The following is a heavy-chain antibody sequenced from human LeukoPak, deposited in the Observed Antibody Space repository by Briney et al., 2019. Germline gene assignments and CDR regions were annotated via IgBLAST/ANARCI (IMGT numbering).Heavy chain of an antibody. D-gene: IGHD6-13*01. CDR3: ARQGASAGTNYYSMDV. CDR1: GFTFTTYL. V-gene: IGHV3-7*01. J-gene: IGHJ6*03. Sequence: PGGSLRLSCAASGFTFTTYLMSRVRQAPGKGLEWVANIYQDGGAKYYVDSVKGRFTVSRDNARNSLYLQMNTLRVEDTAVYYFARQGASAGTNYYSMDVWGKGTTVTVSS. CDR2: IYQDGGAK.